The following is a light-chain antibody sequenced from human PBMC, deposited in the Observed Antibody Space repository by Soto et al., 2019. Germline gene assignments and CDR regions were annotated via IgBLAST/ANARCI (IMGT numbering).Light chain of an antibody. V-gene: IGKV1-39*01. Sequence: DLQMTQSPSSLSASVGDRVTITCRASQSISNFLNWYQQKPGKAPNLLIYAASSLQSGVPSRFSGSGSGTDFTLTISSLQPEDFASYSCQQSYSTPWTFGQGTKVEIK. CDR2: AAS. CDR1: QSISNF. CDR3: QQSYSTPWT. J-gene: IGKJ1*01.